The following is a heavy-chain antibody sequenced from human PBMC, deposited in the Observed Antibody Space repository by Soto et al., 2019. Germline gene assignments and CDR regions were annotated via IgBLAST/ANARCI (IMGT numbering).Heavy chain of an antibody. Sequence: QVQLQESGPGLVKPSQTLSLTCTVSGGSISSGGSYWSWIRQHPGKGLEWIGFIYYTGDTFYNPSLPSRVTISLHPSKRQFSLRLTSVTAADTAVYYCAKGPSSETRAENWFDPWGQGTLVTVSS. CDR2: IYYTGDT. D-gene: IGHD1-7*01. V-gene: IGHV4-31*03. CDR3: AKGPSSETRAENWFDP. CDR1: GGSISSGGSY. J-gene: IGHJ5*02.